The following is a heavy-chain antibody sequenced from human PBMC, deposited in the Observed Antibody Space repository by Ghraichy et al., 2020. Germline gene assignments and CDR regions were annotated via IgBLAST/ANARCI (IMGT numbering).Heavy chain of an antibody. CDR2: ISWNSGSI. Sequence: SLNISCAASGFTFDDYAMHWVRQAPGKGLEWVSGISWNSGSIGYADSVKGRFTISRDNAKNSLYLQMNSLRAEDTALYYCAKETTRTGTTGRYYYYGMDVWGQGTTVTVSS. V-gene: IGHV3-9*01. D-gene: IGHD1-7*01. CDR3: AKETTRTGTTGRYYYYGMDV. CDR1: GFTFDDYA. J-gene: IGHJ6*02.